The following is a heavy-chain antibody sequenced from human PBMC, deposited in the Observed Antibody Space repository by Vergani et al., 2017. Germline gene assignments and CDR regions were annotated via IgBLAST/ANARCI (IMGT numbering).Heavy chain of an antibody. V-gene: IGHV4-59*01. D-gene: IGHD3-10*01. J-gene: IGHJ4*02. CDR2: IYYSGST. Sequence: QVQLQESGPGLVKPSETLSLTCTVSGGSISSYYWSWIRQPPGKGLEWIGYIYYSGSTNYNPSLKGRVTIAVDTSKNQFSLKLSSVTAADTAVYYGASSYYYGSGSYYRAHSFDYWGQGTLVTVSS. CDR3: ASSYYYGSGSYYRAHSFDY. CDR1: GGSISSYY.